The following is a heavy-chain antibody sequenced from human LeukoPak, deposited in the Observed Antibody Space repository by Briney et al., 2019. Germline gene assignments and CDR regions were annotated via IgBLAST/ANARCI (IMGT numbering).Heavy chain of an antibody. CDR1: GGSISSGGYY. Sequence: SQTLSLTCTVSGGSISSGGYYWSWIRQHPGKGLEWIGYIYYSGSTYYNPSLKSRVTISVDTSKNQFSLKLSSVTAADTAVYYCARLGIASTGPAVWGQGTMVSVSS. V-gene: IGHV4-31*03. J-gene: IGHJ3*01. CDR2: IYYSGST. CDR3: ARLGIASTGPAV. D-gene: IGHD6-13*01.